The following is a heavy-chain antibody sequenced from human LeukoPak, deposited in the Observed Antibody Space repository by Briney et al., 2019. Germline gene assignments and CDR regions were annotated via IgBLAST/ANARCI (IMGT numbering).Heavy chain of an antibody. CDR2: IIPIFGTA. Sequence: ASVKVSCXASGGTFSSYAISWVRQAPGQGLAWMGGIIPIFGTANYAQKFQGRVTITADESTSTAYMELSSLRSEDTAVYYCAREGAVYYDSSGYFDYWGQGTLVTVSS. J-gene: IGHJ4*02. V-gene: IGHV1-69*13. CDR1: GGTFSSYA. CDR3: AREGAVYYDSSGYFDY. D-gene: IGHD3-22*01.